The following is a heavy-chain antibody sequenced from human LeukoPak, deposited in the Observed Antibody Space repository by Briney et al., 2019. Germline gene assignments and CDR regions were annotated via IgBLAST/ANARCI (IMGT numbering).Heavy chain of an antibody. J-gene: IGHJ6*03. D-gene: IGHD2-15*01. CDR3: ARGRGYCSGGSCYSGYYYYYYMDV. CDR2: AGHSGSA. Sequence: SETLSLTCAVSSGSFSGYFWRWIRQPPGKGLEWIGDAGHSGSADYNPSLKSRVTISVDTSKNQFSLKLSSVTAADTAVYYCARGRGYCSGGSCYSGYYYYYYMDVWGKGTTVTVSS. CDR1: SGSFSGYF. V-gene: IGHV4-34*01.